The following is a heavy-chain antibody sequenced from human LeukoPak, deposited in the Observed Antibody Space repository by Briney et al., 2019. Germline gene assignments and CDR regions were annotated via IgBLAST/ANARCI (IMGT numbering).Heavy chain of an antibody. J-gene: IGHJ4*02. Sequence: SVKVSCKASGGTFSSYAISWVRPAPGQGLEWMGRIIPILGIANYAQKFQGRVTITADKSTSTAYMELSSLRSEDTAVYYCARVHCGGDCYSPFDYWGQGTLVTVSS. V-gene: IGHV1-69*04. CDR1: GGTFSSYA. D-gene: IGHD2-21*02. CDR3: ARVHCGGDCYSPFDY. CDR2: IIPILGIA.